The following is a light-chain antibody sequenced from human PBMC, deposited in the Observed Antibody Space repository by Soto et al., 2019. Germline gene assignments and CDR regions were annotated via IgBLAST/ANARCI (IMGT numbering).Light chain of an antibody. CDR3: ETWDSNTVV. CDR1: SGHSSYI. CDR2: LEGSGSY. J-gene: IGLJ2*01. V-gene: IGLV4-60*03. Sequence: QLVLTQSSSASASLGSSVKLTCTLSSGHSSYIIAWHQQQPGKAPRYLMKLEGSGSYNKGSGVPDRFSGSSSGADRYLTISNLQSEDEADYYCETWDSNTVVFGGGTKSPS.